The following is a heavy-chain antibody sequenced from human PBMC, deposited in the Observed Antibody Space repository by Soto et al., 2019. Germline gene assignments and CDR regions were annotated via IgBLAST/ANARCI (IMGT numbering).Heavy chain of an antibody. V-gene: IGHV4-30-4*01. CDR1: GGSISSGDYY. Sequence: PSETLSLTCTVSGGSISSGDYYWSWIRQPPGKGLEWIGYIYYSGSTYYNPSLKSRVTISVDTSKNQFSLKLSSVTAADTAVYYCARDRSSGYSPVGDWFDPWGQGTLVTVSS. D-gene: IGHD3-22*01. J-gene: IGHJ5*02. CDR2: IYYSGST. CDR3: ARDRSSGYSPVGDWFDP.